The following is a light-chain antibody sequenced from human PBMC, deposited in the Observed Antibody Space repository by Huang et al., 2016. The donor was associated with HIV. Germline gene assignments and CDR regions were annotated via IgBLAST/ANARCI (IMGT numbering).Light chain of an antibody. CDR1: PGVDNY. J-gene: IGKJ1*01. CDR3: QQYYTFPWT. V-gene: IGKV1D-8*01. CDR2: SAS. Sequence: VIWMSQSPSFLSASTGDRVTINCRVSPGVDNYLAWVQQKPGKAPKLLISSASTLHGGVPSRCNGSGSGTDFTLTISRLQSDDFANYYCQQYYTFPWTFGQGTKVDIK.